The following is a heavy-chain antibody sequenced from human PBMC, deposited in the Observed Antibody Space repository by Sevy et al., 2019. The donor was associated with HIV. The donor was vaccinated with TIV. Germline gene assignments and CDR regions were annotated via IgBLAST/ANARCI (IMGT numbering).Heavy chain of an antibody. CDR1: GFSFSSYF. CDR2: ISSDGDEH. Sequence: GGSLRLSCAASGFSFSSYFMHWVRQAPGKGLEWVAVISSDGDEHYHADSVRGQFTISRDNSKSTLYLQMDSLRRDDTAVYYCFGGTTTSDFWGQGTLVTVSS. J-gene: IGHJ4*02. V-gene: IGHV3-30*03. CDR3: FGGTTTSDF. D-gene: IGHD1-1*01.